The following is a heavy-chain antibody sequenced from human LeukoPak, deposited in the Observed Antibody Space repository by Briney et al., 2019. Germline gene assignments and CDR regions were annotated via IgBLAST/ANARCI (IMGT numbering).Heavy chain of an antibody. D-gene: IGHD3-3*01. Sequence: PSETLSLTCTVPGGSISSYYWSWIRQPPGKGLEWIGYIYYSGSTNYNPSLKSRVTISVDTSKNQFSLKLSSVTAADTAVYYCASGTYYDFWSGYGFDYWGQGTLVTVSS. CDR3: ASGTYYDFWSGYGFDY. V-gene: IGHV4-59*01. J-gene: IGHJ4*02. CDR2: IYYSGST. CDR1: GGSISSYY.